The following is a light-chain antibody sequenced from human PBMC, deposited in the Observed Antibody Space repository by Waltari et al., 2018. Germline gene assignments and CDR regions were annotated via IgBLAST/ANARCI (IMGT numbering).Light chain of an antibody. CDR1: QSVLYSPNSKNY. CDR3: HQYYATPWT. J-gene: IGKJ1*01. Sequence: DIVMTQSPDSPAVSLGERATINRKSSQSVLYSPNSKNYLAWYQQKPGQPPKLLIYWASTRESGVPDRFSGSGSGTDFTLTISSLQAEDVAVYYCHQYYATPWTFGQGTKLEIK. CDR2: WAS. V-gene: IGKV4-1*01.